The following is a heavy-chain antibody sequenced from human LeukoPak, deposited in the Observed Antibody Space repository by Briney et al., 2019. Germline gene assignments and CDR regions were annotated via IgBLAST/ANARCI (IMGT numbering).Heavy chain of an antibody. D-gene: IGHD5-24*01. CDR3: ARVRDGYNVDAFDI. Sequence: PSETLSLTCTVSGGSISSYYWSWIRQPPGKGLEWIGYIYYSGSTNYNPSLKSRVTISVDTSKNQFSLKLSSVTAADTAVYYCARVRDGYNVDAFDIWGQGTMVTVSS. J-gene: IGHJ3*02. V-gene: IGHV4-59*01. CDR1: GGSISSYY. CDR2: IYYSGST.